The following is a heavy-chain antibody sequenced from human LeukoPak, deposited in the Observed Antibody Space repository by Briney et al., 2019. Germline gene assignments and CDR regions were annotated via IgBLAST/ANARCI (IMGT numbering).Heavy chain of an antibody. CDR3: ARWGLTAACDF. CDR2: INPDGSTT. CDR1: GFTFSSHW. J-gene: IGHJ4*02. D-gene: IGHD3-16*01. V-gene: IGHV3-74*01. Sequence: PGGSLRLSCAASGFTFSSHWMYWVRQAPGKGPVWVSLINPDGSTTTCADSVKGRFTISRDNAKNTLYLQMNSLRAEDTAVYYCARWGLTAACDFWGQGTLVTVSP.